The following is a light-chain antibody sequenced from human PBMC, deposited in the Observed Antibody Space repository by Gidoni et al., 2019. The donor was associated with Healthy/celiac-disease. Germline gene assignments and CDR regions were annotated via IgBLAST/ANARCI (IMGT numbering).Light chain of an antibody. Sequence: EIVLTQSPGTLSLSPGERATLSCRASQSVSSSYLAWYQPKPGQAPRLLIYGASSRATGIPDRFSGSGSGTDFTLTISRLEPEDFAVYYCQQYGSSPQTFGPGTKVDI. CDR2: GAS. CDR3: QQYGSSPQT. J-gene: IGKJ3*01. CDR1: QSVSSSY. V-gene: IGKV3-20*01.